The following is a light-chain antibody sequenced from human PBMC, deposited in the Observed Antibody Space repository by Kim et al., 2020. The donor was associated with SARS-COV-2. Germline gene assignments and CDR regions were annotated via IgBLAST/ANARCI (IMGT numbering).Light chain of an antibody. V-gene: IGLV3-21*01. Sequence: SYELTQPPSVSVAPGKTARITCGGNNIGSKSVHWYQQKPGQAPVLVIYYDSDRPSGIPERFSGSNSGNTATLTISRVEAGDEADYYCQARVFGGGTQLTVL. CDR1: NIGSKS. CDR2: YDS. CDR3: QARV. J-gene: IGLJ3*02.